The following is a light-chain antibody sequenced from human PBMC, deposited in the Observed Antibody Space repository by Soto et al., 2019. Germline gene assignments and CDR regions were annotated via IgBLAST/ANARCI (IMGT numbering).Light chain of an antibody. CDR1: QIISSY. J-gene: IGKJ1*01. CDR3: QQYSTSPRT. CDR2: DVS. Sequence: EFLITQSPASLSGSPAERATLSCRARQIISSYLAWYQQKPGQAPRLLIYDVSNRAAGIPARFSGSGSGTDFTLTISSLEPEDSAVYYCQQYSTSPRTFGQGTKVDI. V-gene: IGKV3-11*01.